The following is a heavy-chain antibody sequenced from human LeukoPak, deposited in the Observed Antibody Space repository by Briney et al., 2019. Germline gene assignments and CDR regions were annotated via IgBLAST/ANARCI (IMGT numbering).Heavy chain of an antibody. CDR3: AREDSSGENY. CDR2: ISAYNGNT. V-gene: IGHV1-18*01. J-gene: IGHJ4*02. D-gene: IGHD6-19*01. Sequence: ASVKVSCKASGYTFINYGISWVRQAPGQGLEWMGWISAYNGNTNYAQKLQGGVTMTTDTSTSTVHMELRSLRSDDTAVYYCAREDSSGENYWGQGTLVTVSS. CDR1: GYTFINYG.